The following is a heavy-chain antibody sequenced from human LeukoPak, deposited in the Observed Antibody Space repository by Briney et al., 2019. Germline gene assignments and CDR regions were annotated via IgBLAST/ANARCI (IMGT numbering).Heavy chain of an antibody. CDR1: GFTVSSNY. V-gene: IGHV3-53*01. D-gene: IGHD3-10*01. J-gene: IGHJ4*02. CDR3: ARGQPTYYYGSGSYYFDY. CDR2: IYSGGST. Sequence: GGSLRLSCAASGFTVSSNYMSWVRQAPGKGLEWVSVIYSGGSTYYADSVKGRFTISRDNSKNTLYLQMNSLRTEDTAVYYCARGQPTYYYGSGSYYFDYWGQGTLVTVSS.